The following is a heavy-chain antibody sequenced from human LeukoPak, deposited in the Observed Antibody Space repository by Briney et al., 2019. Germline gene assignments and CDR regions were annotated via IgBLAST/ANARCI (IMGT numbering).Heavy chain of an antibody. CDR2: ISGSGGST. CDR3: AKDLKEYYYDSSGHDY. CDR1: GFTFSSYA. V-gene: IGHV3-23*01. J-gene: IGHJ4*02. D-gene: IGHD3-22*01. Sequence: GGSLRLSCAASGFTFSSYAMSWVRQAPGKGLEWVSAISGSGGSTYYADSVKGRFTISRDNSKNTLYLQVNSLRAEDTAVYYCAKDLKEYYYDSSGHDYWGQGTLVTVSS.